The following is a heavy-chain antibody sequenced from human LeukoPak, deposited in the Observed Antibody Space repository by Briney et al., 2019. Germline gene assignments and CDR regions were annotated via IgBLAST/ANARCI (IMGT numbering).Heavy chain of an antibody. V-gene: IGHV4-61*01. CDR3: ARYWGPYDNSGAYFDY. D-gene: IGHD3-22*01. CDR1: GGSVNARSYY. J-gene: IGHJ4*02. Sequence: PSETLSLTCTVSGGSVNARSYYWSWIRQPPGKGLGWIGYIYYSGSTNYNPSLKSRVTISVDTSKNHFSLKLSSVTAADTAMYYCARYWGPYDNSGAYFDYWGQGTLVTVSS. CDR2: IYYSGST.